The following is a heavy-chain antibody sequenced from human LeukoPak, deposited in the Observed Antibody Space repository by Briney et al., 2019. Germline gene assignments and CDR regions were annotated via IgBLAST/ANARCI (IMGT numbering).Heavy chain of an antibody. V-gene: IGHV4-4*02. CDR2: TYHSGST. Sequence: SGTLSLTCAVSGGSISSSNWWSWVRQPPGKGLEWIGETYHSGSTNYNPSLKSRVTISVDKSKNQFSLKLSSVTAADTAVYYCARARGLAAAGTLNYWGQGTLVTVSS. D-gene: IGHD6-13*01. CDR3: ARARGLAAAGTLNY. CDR1: GGSISSSNW. J-gene: IGHJ4*02.